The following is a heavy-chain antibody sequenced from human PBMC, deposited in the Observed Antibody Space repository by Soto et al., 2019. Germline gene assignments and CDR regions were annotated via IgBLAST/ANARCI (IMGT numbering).Heavy chain of an antibody. D-gene: IGHD5-12*01. Sequence: VQLVESGGGLVQPGGSLRLSCAASGFTFSSYEMNWVRQAPGKGLEWIGSIYYSGSTYYNPSLKSRVTISVDTSKNQFSLKLSSVTAADTAVYYCARHVMEWLQLNWFDPWGQGTLVTVSS. CDR3: ARHVMEWLQLNWFDP. V-gene: IGHV4-59*05. J-gene: IGHJ5*02. CDR2: IYYSGST. CDR1: GFTFSSYE.